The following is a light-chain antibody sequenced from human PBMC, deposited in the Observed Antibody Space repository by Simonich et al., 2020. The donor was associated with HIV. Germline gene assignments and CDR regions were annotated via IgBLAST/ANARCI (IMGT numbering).Light chain of an antibody. V-gene: IGKV3-20*01. Sequence: EIVLTQSPGTLSLSPGERATLSCRASQSVSSSYLAWYQQKPGQAPRLLIYGASSRATGIPDRFSGSGSGTDFTLTISSLQSEDFAVYYCQYYNNWPTFGQGTKVEIK. CDR3: QYYNNWPT. J-gene: IGKJ1*01. CDR2: GAS. CDR1: QSVSSSY.